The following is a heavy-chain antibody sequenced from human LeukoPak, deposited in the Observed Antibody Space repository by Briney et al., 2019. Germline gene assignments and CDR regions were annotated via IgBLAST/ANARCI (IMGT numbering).Heavy chain of an antibody. Sequence: SETLSLTCAVSGGSISSGGYSWSWIRQPPGKGLEWIGYIYHSGSTYYNPSLKSRVTISVDRSKNQFSLKLSSVTAADTAVYYCARAVMITFGGVIAEYYFDYWGQGTLVSVSS. J-gene: IGHJ4*02. CDR3: ARAVMITFGGVIAEYYFDY. V-gene: IGHV4-30-2*01. CDR2: IYHSGST. CDR1: GGSISSGGYS. D-gene: IGHD3-16*02.